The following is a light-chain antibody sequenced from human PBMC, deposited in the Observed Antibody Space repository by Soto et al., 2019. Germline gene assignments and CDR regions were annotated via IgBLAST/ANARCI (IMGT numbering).Light chain of an antibody. CDR3: QQNSITPRT. CDR2: DAS. J-gene: IGKJ1*01. V-gene: IGKV3-11*01. Sequence: EIVLTQSPATLSLSPGERATLSCRASQSVSSYLAWYQQKPGQAPRLLIYDASNRATGIPARFSGSGSGTDFTLTISSLEPEDFATYFCQQNSITPRTFGRGTRVEIK. CDR1: QSVSSY.